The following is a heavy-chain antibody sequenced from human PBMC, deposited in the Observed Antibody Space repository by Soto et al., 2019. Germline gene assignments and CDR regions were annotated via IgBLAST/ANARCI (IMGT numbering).Heavy chain of an antibody. CDR1: GGSITNYY. J-gene: IGHJ6*02. Sequence: QVQLQESGPGLVKPSETLSLMCTVSGGSITNYYWSWIRQSPAKGLEWIGYISDSGSTKYNPSLKGRVSISVDTSKSQFSLKLTSMTAADTAVYYCARERVGHSAMDVWGQGTTVTVSS. CDR3: ARERVGHSAMDV. D-gene: IGHD1-26*01. V-gene: IGHV4-59*01. CDR2: ISDSGST.